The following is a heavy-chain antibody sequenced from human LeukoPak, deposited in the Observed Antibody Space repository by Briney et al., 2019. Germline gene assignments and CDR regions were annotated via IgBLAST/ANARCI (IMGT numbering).Heavy chain of an antibody. J-gene: IGHJ4*02. CDR2: MNPNSGNT. Sequence: ASVKVSCKASGYTFTSYDINWVRQATGQGLEWMGWMNPNSGNTGYAQKFQGRVTMTRNTSISTAYMELSSLRSEDTAVYYCARASRIAAAALGYWGQGTLVTVSS. CDR3: ARASRIAAAALGY. CDR1: GYTFTSYD. V-gene: IGHV1-8*01. D-gene: IGHD6-13*01.